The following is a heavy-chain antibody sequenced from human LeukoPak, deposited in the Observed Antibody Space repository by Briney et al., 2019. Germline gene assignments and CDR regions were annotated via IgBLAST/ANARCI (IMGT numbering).Heavy chain of an antibody. J-gene: IGHJ4*02. D-gene: IGHD1-1*01. CDR3: ARSTAGLDY. Sequence: GRSLRTSCAASGFTFSNYWMIWVRLAPVSGPEWVANIRQDGSEEYYVDSMRGRFTISRDNAKNSLYLQMSSLRAEDTAVYYCARSTAGLDYWGQGTLVTVSS. CDR1: GFTFSNYW. CDR2: IRQDGSEE. V-gene: IGHV3-7*01.